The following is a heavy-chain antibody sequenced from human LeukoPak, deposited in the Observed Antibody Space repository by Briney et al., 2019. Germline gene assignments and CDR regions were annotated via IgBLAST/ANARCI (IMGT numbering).Heavy chain of an antibody. Sequence: ASVKVSCKPSGYTFTGYYLHWVRQAPGQGLEWMGWINPNTGATIYAEKFQGRVTMTRDTSIDTAYIEMRSLRSDDTAVYYCARDRVGSGWPRPWYFEFWGQGTLITVSS. CDR1: GYTFTGYY. D-gene: IGHD6-19*01. CDR2: INPNTGAT. J-gene: IGHJ4*02. CDR3: ARDRVGSGWPRPWYFEF. V-gene: IGHV1-2*02.